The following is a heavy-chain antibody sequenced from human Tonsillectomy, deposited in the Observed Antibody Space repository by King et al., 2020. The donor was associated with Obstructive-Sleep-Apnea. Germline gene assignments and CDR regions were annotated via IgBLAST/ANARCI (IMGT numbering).Heavy chain of an antibody. CDR1: GFTFSSYS. J-gene: IGHJ4*02. Sequence: VQLVESGGGLVKPGGSLRLSCAASGFTFSSYSMNWVRQAPGKGLEWVSSISSSSSYIYYADPVKGRFTISRDNAKNSLYLQMNSLRAEDTAVYYCARLLSAGPFDYWGQGTLVTVSS. V-gene: IGHV3-21*01. CDR2: ISSSSSYI. CDR3: ARLLSAGPFDY. D-gene: IGHD3-16*02.